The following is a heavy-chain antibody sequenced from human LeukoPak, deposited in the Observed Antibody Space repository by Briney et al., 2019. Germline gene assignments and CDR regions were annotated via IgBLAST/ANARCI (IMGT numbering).Heavy chain of an antibody. CDR1: GYTFTSYG. J-gene: IGHJ4*02. V-gene: IGHV1-18*01. Sequence: GASVKVSCKASGYTFTSYGISWVRQAPGQGLEWMGWISAYNGNTNYAQKLQGRVTMTTDTSTSTAYMELRSLRSDDTAVYYCARVHWGDYKLTFGYFDYWGQGTLVTVSS. CDR2: ISAYNGNT. CDR3: ARVHWGDYKLTFGYFDY. D-gene: IGHD4-17*01.